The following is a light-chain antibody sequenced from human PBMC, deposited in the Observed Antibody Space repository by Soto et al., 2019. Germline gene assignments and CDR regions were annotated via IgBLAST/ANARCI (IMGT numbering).Light chain of an antibody. CDR2: GAS. CDR1: PSVSSNY. CDR3: QQYGSSPRT. V-gene: IGKV3-20*01. J-gene: IGKJ1*01. Sequence: EIVLTQSPGTLSLSPGERATLSCRASPSVSSNYLAWYQQKPGQAPRLLIYGASSRATGIPDRFSGSGSVTDFTPTISGLEPEDCAVYCCQQYGSSPRTFGQGTKVEIK.